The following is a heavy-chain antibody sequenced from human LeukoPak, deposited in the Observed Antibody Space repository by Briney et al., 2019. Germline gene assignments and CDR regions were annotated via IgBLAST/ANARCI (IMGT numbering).Heavy chain of an antibody. CDR1: GGSISSYY. CDR3: ARDDSRDGYNYFPDY. Sequence: SETLSLTCTVSGGSISSYYWSWIRQPAGKGLEWIGRIYTSGSNNYNPSLKSRVTMSVDTSKNQFSLKLSSVTAADTAVYYCARDDSRDGYNYFPDYWGQGTLVTVSS. D-gene: IGHD5-24*01. V-gene: IGHV4-4*07. J-gene: IGHJ4*02. CDR2: IYTSGSN.